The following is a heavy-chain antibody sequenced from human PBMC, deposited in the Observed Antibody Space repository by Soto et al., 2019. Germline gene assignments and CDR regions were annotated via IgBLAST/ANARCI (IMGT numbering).Heavy chain of an antibody. CDR2: MTPSSGNT. Sequence: QVQLVQSGAEAKKPGASVTVSCQASGYTFTSYDINWVRQATGQGLEWMGWMTPSSGNTGYAQKFQGRVTLTRSTSIRTAYLELSSLRSDDTAVYYCTRDDFWGQGTLVTVSS. J-gene: IGHJ4*02. CDR3: TRDDF. V-gene: IGHV1-8*01. CDR1: GYTFTSYD.